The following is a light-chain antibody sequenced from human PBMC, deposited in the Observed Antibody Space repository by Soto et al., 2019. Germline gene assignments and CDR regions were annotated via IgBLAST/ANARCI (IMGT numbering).Light chain of an antibody. CDR3: HQRQYWPPIT. V-gene: IGKV3-11*01. CDR2: DAS. J-gene: IGKJ5*01. CDR1: QTVNSKY. Sequence: EILLTQSQVSLYLSPGGRTPLSCRARQTVNSKYLAWYQQKPGQAPRLLISDASNRATGIPARFSGSGSGTDFTLTISSLEPEDFAVYYCHQRQYWPPITFGQGTRLEI.